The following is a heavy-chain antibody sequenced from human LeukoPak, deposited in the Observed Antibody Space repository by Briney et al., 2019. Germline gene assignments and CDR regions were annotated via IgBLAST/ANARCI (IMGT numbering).Heavy chain of an antibody. V-gene: IGHV4-39*01. CDR3: ARHRMYYYDSSGRGVADAFDI. Sequence: SETLSLTCTVSGGSISSETYYRGWIRQPPGKGLEWIGSIYYSGRTYYNPSLKSRVTISVDTSKNQFSLKLSSVTAADTAVYSCARHRMYYYDSSGRGVADAFDIWGQGTMVTVSS. D-gene: IGHD3-22*01. CDR1: GGSISSETYY. J-gene: IGHJ3*02. CDR2: IYYSGRT.